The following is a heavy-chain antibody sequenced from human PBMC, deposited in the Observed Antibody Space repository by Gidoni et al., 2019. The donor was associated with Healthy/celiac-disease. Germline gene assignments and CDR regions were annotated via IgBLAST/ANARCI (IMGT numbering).Heavy chain of an antibody. CDR3: ARGGAGPYGSGSYYDY. V-gene: IGHV4-30-2*01. CDR2: IYHSGST. D-gene: IGHD3-10*01. CDR1: GGSISSGGYS. J-gene: IGHJ4*02. Sequence: QLQLQESGPGLVKPSQTLSLTCAVSGGSISSGGYSWSWIRQPPGKGLEWIGYIYHSGSTYYNPPLKSRVTISVDRSKNQFSMKLSSVTAADTAVYYCARGGAGPYGSGSYYDYWGQGTLVTVSS.